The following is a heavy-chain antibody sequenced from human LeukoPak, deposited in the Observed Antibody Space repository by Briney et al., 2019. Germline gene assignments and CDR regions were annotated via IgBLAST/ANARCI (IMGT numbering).Heavy chain of an antibody. V-gene: IGHV1-69*04. CDR1: GGTFSSYA. CDR2: IIPILGIA. Sequence: PGASVKVSCKVSGGTFSSYAISWVRQAPGQGLEWMGRIIPILGIANYAQKFQGRVTITADKSTSTAYMELSSLRSEDTAVYYCARFPFNWNDYETYFDYWGQGTLVTVSS. J-gene: IGHJ4*02. CDR3: ARFPFNWNDYETYFDY. D-gene: IGHD1-20*01.